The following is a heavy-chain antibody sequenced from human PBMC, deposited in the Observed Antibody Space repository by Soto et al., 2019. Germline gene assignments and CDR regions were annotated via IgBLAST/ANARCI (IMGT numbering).Heavy chain of an antibody. CDR1: DGSFSGYL. CDR2: INHTGGT. V-gene: IGHV4-34*01. CDR3: ARGPYFYYYMDV. J-gene: IGHJ6*03. Sequence: PSETLSLTCAVYDGSFSGYLWSWIRQPPGKGLEWIGEINHTGGTNYNPSLKSRVTISVDMSKNQFSLKLNSVTAADTAVYFCARGPYFYYYMDVWDKGTTVTVSS.